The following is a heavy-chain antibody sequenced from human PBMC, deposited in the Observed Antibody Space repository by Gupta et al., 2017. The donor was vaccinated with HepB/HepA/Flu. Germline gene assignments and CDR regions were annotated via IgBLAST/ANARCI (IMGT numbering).Heavy chain of an antibody. CDR3: ARQTSRRDYYYRFDY. CDR1: GFTFGDYW. CDR2: IKKDGSAT. D-gene: IGHD3-22*01. V-gene: IGHV3-7*01. Sequence: EVQLVESGGNLVQPGGSLRLSCVVSGFTFGDYWMTWIRQTPGKGLEWVATIKKDGSATLYVDSVKGRFTISRDNAKNSLFLQMDSLRADDTAVYYCARQTSRRDYYYRFDYWGQGTLVTVSS. J-gene: IGHJ4*02.